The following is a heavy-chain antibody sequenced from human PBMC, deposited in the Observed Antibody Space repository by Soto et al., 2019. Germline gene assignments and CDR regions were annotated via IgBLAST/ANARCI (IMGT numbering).Heavy chain of an antibody. CDR2: MKPNSGKT. J-gene: IGHJ3*02. CDR3: AMPFFDSTSCYGADAFDI. D-gene: IGHD2-2*01. V-gene: IGHV1-8*01. CDR1: GYTFTSYD. Sequence: QVQLVQSGAEVKRPGASVKVSCKASGYTFTSYDINWVRQATGQGLEWMGWMKPNSGKTGYAQKFQGRVTMTRNTSINTAYMELSSLRSEDTAVYYCAMPFFDSTSCYGADAFDIWGQGTMVTVSS.